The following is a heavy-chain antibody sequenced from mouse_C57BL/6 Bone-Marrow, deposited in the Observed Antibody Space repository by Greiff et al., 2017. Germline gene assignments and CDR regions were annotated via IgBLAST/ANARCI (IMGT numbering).Heavy chain of an antibody. V-gene: IGHV1-50*01. CDR3: ARMGWSFDY. CDR2: IDPSDSYT. D-gene: IGHD2-3*01. Sequence: QVQLQQSGAELVKPGASVKLSCKASGYTFTSYWMQWVKQRPGQGLEWIGEIDPSDSYTNYNQKFKGKATLTVDTSSSTAYMQLSSLTSEDSAVYYCARMGWSFDYGGQGTTLTVSA. J-gene: IGHJ2*01. CDR1: GYTFTSYW.